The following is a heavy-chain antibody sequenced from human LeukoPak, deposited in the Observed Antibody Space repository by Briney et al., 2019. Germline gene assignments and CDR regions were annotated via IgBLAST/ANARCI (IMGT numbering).Heavy chain of an antibody. CDR3: ARVYGSEIDY. D-gene: IGHD3-10*01. J-gene: IGHJ4*02. V-gene: IGHV3-30*03. Sequence: GSLRLSCAASGFTFSSYGMHWVRQAPGKGLEWVTLISFNGNDKKYADSVKGRFTVSRDNSRNTVFLQMNSLRPEDTGLYYCARVYGSEIDYWGQGTQVIVSS. CDR2: ISFNGNDK. CDR1: GFTFSSYG.